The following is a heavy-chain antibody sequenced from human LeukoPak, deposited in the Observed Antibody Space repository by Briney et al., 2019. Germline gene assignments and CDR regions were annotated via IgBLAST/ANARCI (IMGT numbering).Heavy chain of an antibody. CDR3: AGVYYCSGGSCYLGDAFDI. V-gene: IGHV4-59*01. Sequence: PSETLSLTCAVYGGSFSGYYWSWIRQPPGKGLEWIGYIYYSGSTNYNPSLKSRVTISVDTSKSQFSLKLSCVTAADTAVYYCAGVYYCSGGSCYLGDAFDIWGQGTMVTVSS. D-gene: IGHD2-15*01. CDR2: IYYSGST. J-gene: IGHJ3*02. CDR1: GGSFSGYY.